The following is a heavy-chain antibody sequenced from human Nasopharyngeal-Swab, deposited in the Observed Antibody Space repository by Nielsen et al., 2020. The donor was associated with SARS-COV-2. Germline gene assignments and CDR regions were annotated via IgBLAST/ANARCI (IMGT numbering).Heavy chain of an antibody. D-gene: IGHD6-13*01. V-gene: IGHV3-23*01. Sequence: GGSLRLSCEASGFTFESYGMTWVRQAPGKGLEWVSTISGSGDKTHYADSVRGRFTISRDNSQRTVFLQMTSLRAEDTALYYCAKDPSAAMDVWGKGTTVIVSS. J-gene: IGHJ6*03. CDR1: GFTFESYG. CDR2: ISGSGDKT. CDR3: AKDPSAAMDV.